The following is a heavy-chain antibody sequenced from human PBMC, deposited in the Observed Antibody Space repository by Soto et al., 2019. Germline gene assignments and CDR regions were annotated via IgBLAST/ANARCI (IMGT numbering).Heavy chain of an antibody. CDR1: GFTFNNAW. Sequence: EAQLVESGGGFVKPGESLRLSCSASGFTFNNAWMNWVRQAPGKGLEWVGRIKSKTDGGSTDYAAPVKGRFSISREDSKNTLSLQMRSLTTEDTAVYFCTADLRSPARRFDPWGQGTLVTVSS. V-gene: IGHV3-15*01. J-gene: IGHJ5*02. CDR3: TADLRSPARRFDP. CDR2: IKSKTDGGST. D-gene: IGHD4-17*01.